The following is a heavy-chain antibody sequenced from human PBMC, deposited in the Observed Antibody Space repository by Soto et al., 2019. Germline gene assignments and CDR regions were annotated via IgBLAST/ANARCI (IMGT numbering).Heavy chain of an antibody. J-gene: IGHJ6*02. D-gene: IGHD4-17*01. CDR1: GFTFSSYG. V-gene: IGHV3-30*18. CDR3: AKGPTVTTMTIGMDV. CDR2: ISYDGSNK. Sequence: QVQLVESGGGVVQPGRSLRLSCAASGFTFSSYGMHWVRQAPGKGLEWVAVISYDGSNKYYAASVKGRFTISRDNSKNTLYLQMNSLRAEDTAVYYCAKGPTVTTMTIGMDVWGQGTTVTVSS.